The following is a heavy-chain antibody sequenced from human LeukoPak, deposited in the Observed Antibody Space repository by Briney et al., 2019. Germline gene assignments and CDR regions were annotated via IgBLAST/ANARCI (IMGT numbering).Heavy chain of an antibody. Sequence: GGSLRLSCAPPGFTFSGDRMHWVRQAPGKGLVWVSRINSDGSSTSYADSVKGRFTISRDNAKNTLYLQMNSQRAEDTAVYYYARDYYGDYDWGQGTLVTVSS. CDR1: GFTFSGDR. CDR3: ARDYYGDYD. V-gene: IGHV3-74*01. D-gene: IGHD4-17*01. J-gene: IGHJ4*02. CDR2: INSDGSST.